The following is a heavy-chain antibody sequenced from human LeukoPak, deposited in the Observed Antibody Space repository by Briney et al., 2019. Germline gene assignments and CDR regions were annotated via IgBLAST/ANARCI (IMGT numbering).Heavy chain of an antibody. CDR2: IDPSDSYT. D-gene: IGHD3-10*01. Sequence: GESLQISCKGSGYHFTSYWISWVRQMPGKGLEWMGRIDPSDSYTNYSPSFQGHVTIAADKSISTAYLQWSSLKASDTAMYYCASLWFGELSSYYFDYWGQGTLVTVSS. CDR1: GYHFTSYW. V-gene: IGHV5-10-1*01. J-gene: IGHJ4*02. CDR3: ASLWFGELSSYYFDY.